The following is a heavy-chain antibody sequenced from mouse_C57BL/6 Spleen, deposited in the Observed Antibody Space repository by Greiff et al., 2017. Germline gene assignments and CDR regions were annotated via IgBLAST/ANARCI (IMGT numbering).Heavy chain of an antibody. CDR1: GFTFSSYG. V-gene: IGHV5-6*01. D-gene: IGHD6-5*01. CDR2: ISSGGSYT. Sequence: VQLQQSGGDLVKPGGSLKLSCAASGFTFSSYGMSWVRQTPDKRLEWVATISSGGSYTYYPDSVKGRFTISRDNAKNTLYLQLSSLKSEDTAMYYCARGPYDYYAMDYWGQGTSVTVSS. CDR3: ARGPYDYYAMDY. J-gene: IGHJ4*01.